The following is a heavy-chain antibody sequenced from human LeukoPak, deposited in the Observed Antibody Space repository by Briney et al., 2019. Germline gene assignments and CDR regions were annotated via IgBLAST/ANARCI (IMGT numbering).Heavy chain of an antibody. CDR2: ISGSGGST. Sequence: RPGGSLRLSCAASGFTFSSYAMSWVRQAPGKGLEWVSAISGSGGSTYYADSVKGRFTISRDNSKNTLYLQMNSLRAEDTAVYYCAKMRDMSELEDFDYWGQGTLVTVSS. D-gene: IGHD2-15*01. V-gene: IGHV3-23*01. CDR3: AKMRDMSELEDFDY. CDR1: GFTFSSYA. J-gene: IGHJ4*02.